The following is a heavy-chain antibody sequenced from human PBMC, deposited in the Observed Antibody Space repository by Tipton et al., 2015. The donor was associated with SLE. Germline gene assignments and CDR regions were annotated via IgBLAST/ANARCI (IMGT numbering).Heavy chain of an antibody. Sequence: TLSLTCTVSGGSVRSHYWSWIRQSPGKGLEWIGYISDSGSTHYNPSLKSRVAISVDTSKNHFSLILTSVSAADTAVYYCARHSPNWFDPWGKGMLVTVSS. J-gene: IGHJ5*02. CDR1: GGSVRSHY. CDR2: ISDSGST. V-gene: IGHV4-59*08. CDR3: ARHSPNWFDP.